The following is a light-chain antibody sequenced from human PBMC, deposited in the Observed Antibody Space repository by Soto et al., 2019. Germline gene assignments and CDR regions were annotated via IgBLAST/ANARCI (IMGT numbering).Light chain of an antibody. CDR1: QGISSY. J-gene: IGKJ2*02. Sequence: AIRMTQSPSSFSASTGDRVTITCRASQGISSYLAWYQQKPGKAPKLLIYAASTLQSGVPSRFSGSGSGTDFTLSISCLQSEDFATYYCQLYYSYPGSTFGQGTKLEIK. CDR3: QLYYSYPGST. CDR2: AAS. V-gene: IGKV1-8*01.